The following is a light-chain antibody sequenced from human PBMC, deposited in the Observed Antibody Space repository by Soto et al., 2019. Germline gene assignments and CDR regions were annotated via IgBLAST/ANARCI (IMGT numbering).Light chain of an antibody. Sequence: DIQLTQSPCSLSGSQGERAILSCKASQSVSSTYLAWYQQKPDPAPRLLIYGASSRATGIPDRFSGSGSGTDCTLTISRLEAEDVAVYYCQQYGSPPRTLGQGTKVDIK. CDR1: QSVSSTY. J-gene: IGKJ1*01. V-gene: IGKV3-20*01. CDR3: QQYGSPPRT. CDR2: GAS.